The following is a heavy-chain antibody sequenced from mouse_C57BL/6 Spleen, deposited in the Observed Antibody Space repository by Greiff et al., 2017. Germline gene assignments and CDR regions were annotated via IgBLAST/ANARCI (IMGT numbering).Heavy chain of an antibody. V-gene: IGHV1-52*01. D-gene: IGHD3-3*01. CDR1: GYTFTSYW. J-gene: IGHJ2*01. CDR3: ERWGWEIGGYLDD. CDR2: IDPSDSET. Sequence: QVQLQQPGAELVRPGSSVKLSCKASGYTFTSYWMHWVKQRPIQGLEWIGNIDPSDSETNYNQKFKDKATLTVDKSSSTAYMQLSSLTSEDSAVYYGERWGWEIGGYLDDWGQGTTLTVAS.